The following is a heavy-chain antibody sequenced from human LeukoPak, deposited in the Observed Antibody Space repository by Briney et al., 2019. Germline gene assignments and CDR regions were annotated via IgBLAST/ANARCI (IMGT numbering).Heavy chain of an antibody. CDR3: ARTHYGDYGL. J-gene: IGHJ4*02. D-gene: IGHD4-17*01. V-gene: IGHV3-74*01. CDR1: GFTFSSYW. CDR2: INNDGSNK. Sequence: GGSLRLSCAASGFTFSSYWMHWVRQAPGKGLVWVARINNDGSNKNCADSVKGRFTISRDNAKNTLYLQMNSLRAEDTAVYYCARTHYGDYGLWGQGTLVTVSS.